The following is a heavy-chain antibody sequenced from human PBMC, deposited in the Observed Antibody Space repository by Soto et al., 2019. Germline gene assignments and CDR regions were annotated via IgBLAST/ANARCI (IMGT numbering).Heavy chain of an antibody. CDR2: INPNSGGT. CDR1: GYTFTGYY. V-gene: IGHV1-2*04. CDR3: AREVYYYDSSGYARNWFDP. D-gene: IGHD3-22*01. Sequence: ASVKVSCKASGYTFTGYYMHWVRQAPGQGLEWMGWINPNSGGTNYAQKFQGWVTMTRDTSISTAYMELSRLRSDDTAVYYCAREVYYYDSSGYARNWFDPWGQGTLVTVSS. J-gene: IGHJ5*02.